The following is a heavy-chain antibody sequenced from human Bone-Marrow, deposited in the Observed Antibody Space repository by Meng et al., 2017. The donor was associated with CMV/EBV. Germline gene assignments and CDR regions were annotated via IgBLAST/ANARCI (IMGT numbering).Heavy chain of an antibody. CDR3: ARRIVVVPAAILRLHYYGMAV. D-gene: IGHD2-2*01. CDR2: IIPILGIA. V-gene: IGHV1-69*10. CDR1: GGTFSSYA. J-gene: IGHJ6*01. Sequence: SVKVSCKASGGTFSSYAISWVRQAPGQGLEWMGGIIPILGIANYAQKFQGRVTITADKSTSTAYMELSSLRSEDTAVYYCARRIVVVPAAILRLHYYGMAVWGQGTTVTGSS.